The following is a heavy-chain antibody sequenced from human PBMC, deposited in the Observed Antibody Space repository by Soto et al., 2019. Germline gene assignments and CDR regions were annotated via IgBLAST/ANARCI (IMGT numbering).Heavy chain of an antibody. CDR1: GYTFTSYG. V-gene: IGHV1-18*01. CDR2: INAYNGNT. Sequence: QVQLVQSGAEVKKPGASVKVSCKASGYTFTSYGISWVRQAPGQGLEWMGWINAYNGNTKYALKLQGRVTMTTDTPTRTAYMELRSLRSDDTAGYYCARDQAMAQFDYWGQGTLVTVSS. CDR3: ARDQAMAQFDY. D-gene: IGHD5-18*01. J-gene: IGHJ4*02.